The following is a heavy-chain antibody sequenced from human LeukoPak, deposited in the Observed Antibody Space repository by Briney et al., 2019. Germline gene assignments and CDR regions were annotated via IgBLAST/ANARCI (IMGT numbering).Heavy chain of an antibody. V-gene: IGHV1-18*01. Sequence: ASVKVSCKASGYTFATYGISWVRQAPGQGLAWMGWISPYNGDTKYAQKVQGRVTMTTDTSTSTAYMELRSLRSDDTAVYYCARKGEPKSSNLYYYYGLDVWGQGTTVTVSS. CDR1: GYTFATYG. CDR2: ISPYNGDT. CDR3: ARKGEPKSSNLYYYYGLDV. D-gene: IGHD1-14*01. J-gene: IGHJ6*02.